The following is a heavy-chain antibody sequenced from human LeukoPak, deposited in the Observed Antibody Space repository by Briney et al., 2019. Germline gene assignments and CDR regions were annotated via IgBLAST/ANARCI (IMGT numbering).Heavy chain of an antibody. Sequence: QSGGSLRLSCAASGFTFSSYGMHWVRQAPGKGLEWVAVIWYDGSNKYYADSVKGRFTISRDNSKNTLYLQMNSLRAEDTAVYYCARESAYCTNGVCSGVYFDYWGQGTLVTVSS. CDR2: IWYDGSNK. CDR3: ARESAYCTNGVCSGVYFDY. D-gene: IGHD2-8*01. V-gene: IGHV3-33*01. J-gene: IGHJ4*02. CDR1: GFTFSSYG.